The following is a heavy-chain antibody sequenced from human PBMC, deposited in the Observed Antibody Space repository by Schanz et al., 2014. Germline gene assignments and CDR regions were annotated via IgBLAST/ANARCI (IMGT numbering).Heavy chain of an antibody. CDR2: IIPILGIA. D-gene: IGHD2-15*01. CDR3: ARGRGCTGGSCYSWFDL. CDR1: GGTFSSYT. J-gene: IGHJ5*02. V-gene: IGHV1-69*02. Sequence: QVQLVQSEAEVKKPGSSVKVSCKASGGTFSSYTISWVRQAPGQGLEWMGRIIPILGIANYAQKFQGRVTITADKSTSTAYMELTSLRSEDTAVYYCARGRGCTGGSCYSWFDLWGQGTLVTVAS.